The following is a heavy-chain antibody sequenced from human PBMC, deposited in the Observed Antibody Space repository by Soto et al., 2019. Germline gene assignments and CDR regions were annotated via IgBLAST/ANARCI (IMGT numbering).Heavy chain of an antibody. CDR2: IVVGSGNT. CDR3: AAYYYGSGRPVYYYYGMDV. CDR1: GFTFTSSA. Sequence: SVKVSCKASGFTFTSSAVQWVRQARGQRLEWIGWIVVGSGNTNYAQKFQERVTITRDMSTSTAYMELSSLRSEDTAVYYCAAYYYGSGRPVYYYYGMDVWGQGTTVTVSS. V-gene: IGHV1-58*01. D-gene: IGHD3-10*01. J-gene: IGHJ6*02.